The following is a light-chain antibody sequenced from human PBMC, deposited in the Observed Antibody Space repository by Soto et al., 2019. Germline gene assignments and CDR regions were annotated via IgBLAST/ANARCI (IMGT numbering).Light chain of an antibody. CDR2: KAS. CDR1: QSISSW. Sequence: DIQMTQSPSTLSASVGDRVTITCRASQSISSWLAWYQQKPGKAPKLLIYKASSLESGVPSRFSGSGSWTKFTLTISSLQPDDFATYYCQQYNSYPWTFGQGTKVEIK. V-gene: IGKV1-5*03. J-gene: IGKJ1*01. CDR3: QQYNSYPWT.